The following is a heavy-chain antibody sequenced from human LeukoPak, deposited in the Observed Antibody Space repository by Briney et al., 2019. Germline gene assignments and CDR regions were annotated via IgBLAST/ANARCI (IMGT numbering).Heavy chain of an antibody. CDR1: GFTVSSNY. D-gene: IGHD3-9*01. V-gene: IGHV3-66*01. Sequence: GGSLRLSCAASGFTVSSNYMSWVRQAPGKGLEWVSVIYSGGSTYYADSVKGRFTISRVNSKNTLYLQMNSLRAEDTAVYYCARARYFDWSDAFDIWGQGTMVTVSS. CDR2: IYSGGST. J-gene: IGHJ3*02. CDR3: ARARYFDWSDAFDI.